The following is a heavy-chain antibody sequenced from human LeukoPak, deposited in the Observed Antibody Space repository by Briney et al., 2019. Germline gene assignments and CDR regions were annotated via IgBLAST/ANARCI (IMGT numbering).Heavy chain of an antibody. V-gene: IGHV1-8*01. CDR3: ARGPQYSSPSARYSPSTAYYFDY. CDR2: MNPNSGNT. J-gene: IGHJ4*02. Sequence: GASVKVSCKASGYTFTSYDINWVRQATGQGLEWMGWMNPNSGNTGYAQKFQGRVTMTRNTSISTAYMELSSLRSEDTAVYYCARGPQYSSPSARYSPSTAYYFDYWGLGTLVTVSS. D-gene: IGHD6-6*01. CDR1: GYTFTSYD.